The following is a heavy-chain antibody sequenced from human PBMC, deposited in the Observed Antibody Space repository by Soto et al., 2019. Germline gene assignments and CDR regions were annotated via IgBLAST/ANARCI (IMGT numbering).Heavy chain of an antibody. Sequence: PSETLSLTCTVSVGSIRSSGHYWGWIRQPPGKGVEWIGSIYYSGSTYYNPSLKSRVTISVDTSKNQFSLNLSSVTAADTAVYYCARLGYNYGPVNYWGQGTLVTVSS. J-gene: IGHJ4*02. V-gene: IGHV4-39*01. CDR2: IYYSGST. CDR1: VGSIRSSGHY. CDR3: ARLGYNYGPVNY. D-gene: IGHD5-18*01.